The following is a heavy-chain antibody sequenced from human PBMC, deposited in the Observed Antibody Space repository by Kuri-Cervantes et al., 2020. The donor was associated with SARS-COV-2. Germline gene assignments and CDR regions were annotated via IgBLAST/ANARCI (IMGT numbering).Heavy chain of an antibody. D-gene: IGHD2-2*01. Sequence: ESLKISCTVSGGSISSYYWSWIRQPPGKGLEWIGYIYYSGSTNYNPSLKSRVTISVDTSKNQFSLKLSSVTAADTAGYYCARVSGELGYCSSTSCYEPIYYYGMDVWGQGTTVTVSS. CDR1: GGSISSYY. V-gene: IGHV4-59*01. CDR2: IYYSGST. CDR3: ARVSGELGYCSSTSCYEPIYYYGMDV. J-gene: IGHJ6*02.